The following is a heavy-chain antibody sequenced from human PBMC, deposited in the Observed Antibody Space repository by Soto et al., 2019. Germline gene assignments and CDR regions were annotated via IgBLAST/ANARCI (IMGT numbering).Heavy chain of an antibody. Sequence: GGSLRLSCAASGFTFSSYGMHWVRQAPGKGLEWVAVISYDGSNKYYADSVKGRFTISRDNSKNTLYLQMNSLRAEDTAVYYCAKDEVQYEYYPRYMDVWGQGTTVTVSS. V-gene: IGHV3-30*18. D-gene: IGHD5-12*01. CDR2: ISYDGSNK. CDR3: AKDEVQYEYYPRYMDV. CDR1: GFTFSSYG. J-gene: IGHJ6*02.